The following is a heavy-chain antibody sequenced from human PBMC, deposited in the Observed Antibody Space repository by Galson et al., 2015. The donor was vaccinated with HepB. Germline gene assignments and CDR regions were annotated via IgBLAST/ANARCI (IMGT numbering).Heavy chain of an antibody. D-gene: IGHD3-3*01. CDR1: AFTFSSYA. Sequence: SLRLSCAASAFTFSSYAMSWVRQAPGKGLEWVSAISGSVGSTYYADSVKGRFTISRDNSKKTLYLQMNSLRAEDTAVYYCAKDLSYHFWSDDSNYYGMDVWGQGTTVTVSS. CDR2: ISGSVGST. J-gene: IGHJ6*02. V-gene: IGHV3-23*01. CDR3: AKDLSYHFWSDDSNYYGMDV.